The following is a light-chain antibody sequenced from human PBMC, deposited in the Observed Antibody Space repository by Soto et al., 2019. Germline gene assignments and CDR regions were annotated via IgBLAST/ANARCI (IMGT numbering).Light chain of an antibody. J-gene: IGLJ2*01. Sequence: QLVLTQPPSASGTPGQRVTISCSGSSSNIGANPINWYQQLPGTAPKLLIYNNDQRSSGVPDRFSASKSGTSASLAISGLQSEDEADYYCEAWDDSLYGAVLGGGTKLTVL. CDR3: EAWDDSLYGAV. CDR1: SSNIGANP. V-gene: IGLV1-44*01. CDR2: NND.